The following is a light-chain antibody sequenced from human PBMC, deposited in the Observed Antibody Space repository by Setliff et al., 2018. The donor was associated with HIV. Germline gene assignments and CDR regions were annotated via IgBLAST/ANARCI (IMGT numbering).Light chain of an antibody. CDR1: SSDVGRYDY. CDR3: SSYTTSSTKNV. J-gene: IGLJ1*01. V-gene: IGLV2-14*03. Sequence: QSVLTQPASVSGSPGQSVTISCTGTSSDVGRYDYVSWYQQHPGKASKLVIYDVTNRPSGVSNRFSGSKSGNTASLTISGLQAGDEADYYCSSYTTSSTKNVFGTGTKVTVL. CDR2: DVT.